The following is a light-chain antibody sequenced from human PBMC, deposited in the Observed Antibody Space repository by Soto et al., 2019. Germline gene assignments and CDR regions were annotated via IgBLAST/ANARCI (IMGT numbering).Light chain of an antibody. Sequence: QAVLTQPASVSGPPGQSITISCTGTSSDVGGYNYVSWYQQYPGKAPKLIIFDVSSRPSGISDRFSGSKSGNTASLTVSGLQAEDEADYYCSSYTSTGTLFGGGTKVTVL. J-gene: IGLJ2*01. CDR1: SSDVGGYNY. CDR3: SSYTSTGTL. V-gene: IGLV2-14*01. CDR2: DVS.